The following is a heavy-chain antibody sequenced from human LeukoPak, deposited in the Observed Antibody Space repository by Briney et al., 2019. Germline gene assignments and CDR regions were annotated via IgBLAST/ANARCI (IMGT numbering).Heavy chain of an antibody. Sequence: GGSLRLSCAASGFTFSSYWMHWVRQAPGKGLVWVSRINSDGSSTSYADSVKGRFTISRDNAKNTLYLQMNSLRAEDTAVYYCAGREFYDSSGYPFDYWGQGTLVTVSS. V-gene: IGHV3-74*01. CDR1: GFTFSSYW. D-gene: IGHD3-22*01. CDR3: AGREFYDSSGYPFDY. J-gene: IGHJ4*02. CDR2: INSDGSST.